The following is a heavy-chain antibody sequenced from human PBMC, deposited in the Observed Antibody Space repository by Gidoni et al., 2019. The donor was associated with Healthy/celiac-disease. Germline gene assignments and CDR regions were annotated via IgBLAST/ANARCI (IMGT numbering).Heavy chain of an antibody. V-gene: IGHV3-23*01. CDR2: ISGSDGST. CDR3: ALTRVTAFSDAFDI. CDR1: GFTFSSYA. D-gene: IGHD2-21*02. Sequence: EVQLLESGGGLVQPGGSLRLSCAASGFTFSSYAMNWVRQAPGKGLEWVSAISGSDGSTSYADSVKGRFSISRDNSKNTLYLQMNSLRAADTAIYYCALTRVTAFSDAFDIWGQGTMVTVSS. J-gene: IGHJ3*02.